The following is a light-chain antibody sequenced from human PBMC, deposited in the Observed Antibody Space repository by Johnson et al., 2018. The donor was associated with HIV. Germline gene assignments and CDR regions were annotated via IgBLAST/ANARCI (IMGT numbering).Light chain of an antibody. CDR2: ENN. Sequence: QSALTQPPSVSAAPGQKVTISCSGSSSNIGNNYVSWYQQLPGTAPKLLIYENNKRPSGIPDRFSGSKSGTSATLGITGLQTGAETDYYCGAWYNSLSGGLFVFGTGTKVTVL. V-gene: IGLV1-51*02. CDR3: GAWYNSLSGGLFV. CDR1: SSNIGNNY. J-gene: IGLJ1*01.